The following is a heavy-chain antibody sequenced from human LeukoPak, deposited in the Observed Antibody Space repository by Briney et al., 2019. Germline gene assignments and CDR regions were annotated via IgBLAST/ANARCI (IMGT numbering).Heavy chain of an antibody. CDR1: GFSFSRAW. J-gene: IGHJ4*02. D-gene: IGHD2/OR15-2a*01. V-gene: IGHV3-23*01. CDR2: ISGRDVST. CDR3: AKGPLLWD. Sequence: PGGSLRLSCAASGFSFSRAWMSWVRQAPGKGLEWVSSISGRDVSTSYADSVKGRFTISRDNSKNTLSLQMNSLRAEDTAVYYCAKGPLLWDWGQGTLVTVSS.